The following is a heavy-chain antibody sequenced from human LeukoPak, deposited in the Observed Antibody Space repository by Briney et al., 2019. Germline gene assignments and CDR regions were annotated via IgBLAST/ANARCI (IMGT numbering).Heavy chain of an antibody. V-gene: IGHV1-18*01. CDR3: ARAPLGQYYYDSSPNAFDI. J-gene: IGHJ3*02. CDR2: ISAYNGNT. CDR1: GYXFTSYG. D-gene: IGHD3-22*01. Sequence: ASVKVSCKASGYXFTSYGISWVRQAPGQGLEWMGGISAYNGNTNYAQKLQGRVTMTTDTCTRTAYMELRSLRSDDTAVYYCARAPLGQYYYDSSPNAFDIWGQGTMVTVSS.